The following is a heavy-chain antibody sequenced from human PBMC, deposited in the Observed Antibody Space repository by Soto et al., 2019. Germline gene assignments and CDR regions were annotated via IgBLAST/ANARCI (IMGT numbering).Heavy chain of an antibody. D-gene: IGHD6-13*01. V-gene: IGHV3-21*01. J-gene: IGHJ6*02. CDR2: ISSSSSYI. CDR3: ARHQGPAAGNYGMDV. CDR1: GFTFSSYS. Sequence: GGSLRLSCAASGFTFSSYSMNWVRQAPGKGLEWVASISSSSSYIYYADLVKGRFTISRDKAKNSLFLQMSSLRAEDTALYYCARHQGPAAGNYGMDVWGRGTTVTVSS.